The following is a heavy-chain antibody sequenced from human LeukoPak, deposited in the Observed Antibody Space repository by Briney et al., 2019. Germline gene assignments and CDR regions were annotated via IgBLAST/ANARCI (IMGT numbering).Heavy chain of an antibody. CDR2: ISAYNGNT. CDR1: GYTFTSYG. Sequence: ASVKVSCKASGYTFTSYGISWVRQAPGQGLEWMGWISAYNGNTNYAQKLQGRVTMTTDTSTSTAYMELRSLRSDDTAVYYCARVLGSDIVAVVAAATDNWFDPWGQGTLVTVSS. V-gene: IGHV1-18*01. D-gene: IGHD2-15*01. J-gene: IGHJ5*02. CDR3: ARVLGSDIVAVVAAATDNWFDP.